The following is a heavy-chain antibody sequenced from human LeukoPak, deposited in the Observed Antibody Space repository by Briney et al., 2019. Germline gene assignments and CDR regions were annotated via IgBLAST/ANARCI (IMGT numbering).Heavy chain of an antibody. CDR1: GFTFSRNN. CDR3: ASLDTSMA. D-gene: IGHD5-18*01. J-gene: IGHJ5*02. CDR2: ITGNGGDT. V-gene: IGHV3-64*01. Sequence: GGSLRLSCAASGFTFSRNNMHWVRQAPGKGLEYVSSITGNGGDTYYANSVKGRFTISRDNSKNMLYLQMGSLRTEDMGVYYCASLDTSMAWGRGTLVIVSS.